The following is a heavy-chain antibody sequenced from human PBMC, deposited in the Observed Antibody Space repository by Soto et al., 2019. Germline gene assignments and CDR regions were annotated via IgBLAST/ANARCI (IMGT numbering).Heavy chain of an antibody. J-gene: IGHJ4*02. CDR2: ISYDGSNK. V-gene: IGHV3-30-3*01. D-gene: IGHD3-22*01. CDR3: ARDSSGSNPYYFDY. CDR1: GFTFSSYA. Sequence: QVQLVESGGGVVQPGRSLRLSCAASGFTFSSYAMHWVRQAPGKGLEWVAVISYDGSNKYYADSVKGRFTISRDNSKNTLYLQMNSLRAEDTAVYYCARDSSGSNPYYFDYWGQGTLVTVSS.